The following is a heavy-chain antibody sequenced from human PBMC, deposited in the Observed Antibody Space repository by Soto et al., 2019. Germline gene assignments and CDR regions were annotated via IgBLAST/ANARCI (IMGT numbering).Heavy chain of an antibody. CDR3: ARVLRDYPFYYYYMDV. CDR2: IYYSGST. Sequence: TSETLSLTCTVSSGSISSSDCFWGWIRQPPGKGLECIGNIYYSGSTYYNPSLKSRVAMSVDTSNNQFSLKLSSVTAADTAVYYCARVLRDYPFYYYYMDVWGKGTTVTVSS. J-gene: IGHJ6*03. V-gene: IGHV4-39*01. CDR1: SGSISSSDCF. D-gene: IGHD3-10*01.